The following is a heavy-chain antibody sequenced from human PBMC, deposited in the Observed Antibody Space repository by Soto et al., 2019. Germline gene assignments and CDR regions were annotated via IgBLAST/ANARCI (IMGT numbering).Heavy chain of an antibody. D-gene: IGHD6-13*01. CDR2: IYYSGST. V-gene: IGHV4-59*01. J-gene: IGHJ6*02. CDR1: GGSISSYY. Sequence: QVQLQESGPGLVKPSETLSLTCTVSGGSISSYYWSWIRQPPGKGLEWIGYIYYSGSTNYNPSLKSRVTISXXTXKXXFSLKLSSVTAADTAVYYCARDAAAAYDYYYGMDVWGQGTTVTVSS. CDR3: ARDAAAAYDYYYGMDV.